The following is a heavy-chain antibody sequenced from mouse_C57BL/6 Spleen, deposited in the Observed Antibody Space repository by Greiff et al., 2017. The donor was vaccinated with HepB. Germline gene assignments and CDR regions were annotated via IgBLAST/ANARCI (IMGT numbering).Heavy chain of an antibody. J-gene: IGHJ3*01. V-gene: IGHV1-22*01. Sequence: EVQLQQPGPELVKPGASVKMSCKASGYTFTDYNMHWVKQSHGKSLEWIGYINPNNGGTSYNQKFKGKATLTVNKSSSTAYMELRSLTSEDSAVYYCAREDLGYYCGSPWFAYWGQGTLVTVSA. D-gene: IGHD1-1*01. CDR2: INPNNGGT. CDR3: AREDLGYYCGSPWFAY. CDR1: GYTFTDYN.